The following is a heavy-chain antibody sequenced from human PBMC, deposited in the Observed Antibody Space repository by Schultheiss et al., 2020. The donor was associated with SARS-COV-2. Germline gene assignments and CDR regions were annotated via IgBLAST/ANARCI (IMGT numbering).Heavy chain of an antibody. CDR2: ISSSSSYT. CDR3: ASNSYATTYYFDY. D-gene: IGHD5-18*01. Sequence: GGSLRLSCAASGFTFSSYSMNWVRQAPGKGLEWVSYISSSSSYTNYADSVKGRFTISRDNSKNTLYLQMNSLRAEDTAVYYCASNSYATTYYFDYWGQGTLVTVSS. J-gene: IGHJ4*02. V-gene: IGHV3-21*05. CDR1: GFTFSSYS.